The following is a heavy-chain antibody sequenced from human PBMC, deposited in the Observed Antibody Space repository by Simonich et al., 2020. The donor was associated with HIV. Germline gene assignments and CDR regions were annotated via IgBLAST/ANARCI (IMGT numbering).Heavy chain of an antibody. CDR2: ISWNSGSI. CDR1: GFTFDDYA. Sequence: EVQLVESGGGLVQPGRSLRLSCAASGFTFDDYAMHWVRQAPGKGREWVSGISWNSGSIGYADSVKGRFTISRDNAKNSLYLQMNSLRAEDMALYYCAKDMSYGYDAFDIWGQGTMVTVSS. J-gene: IGHJ3*02. V-gene: IGHV3-9*03. D-gene: IGHD5-18*01. CDR3: AKDMSYGYDAFDI.